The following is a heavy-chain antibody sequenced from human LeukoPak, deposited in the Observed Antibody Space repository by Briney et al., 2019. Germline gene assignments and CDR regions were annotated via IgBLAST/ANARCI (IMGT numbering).Heavy chain of an antibody. Sequence: GGSLRLSCAVTGITLSNYGMSWVRQAPGKGLEWVAGISGSGGRTNYADSVRGRFTISRDNAKNTLYLQLNSLRAEDTAVYYCARDVPDSGNYYPDAFDVWGQGTMVTVSS. V-gene: IGHV3-23*01. J-gene: IGHJ3*01. CDR2: ISGSGGRT. D-gene: IGHD3-10*01. CDR3: ARDVPDSGNYYPDAFDV. CDR1: GITLSNYG.